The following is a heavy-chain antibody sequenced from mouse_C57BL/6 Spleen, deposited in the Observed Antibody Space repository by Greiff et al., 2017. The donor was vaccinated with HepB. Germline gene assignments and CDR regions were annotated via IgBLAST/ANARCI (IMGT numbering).Heavy chain of an antibody. Sequence: QVQLQQPGAELVRPGTSVKLSCKASGYTFTSYWMHWVKQRPGQGLEWIGVIDPSDSYTNYNQKFKGKATLTVDTSSSTAYMQLSSLTPEDSAVYYCARRTTVQGVFDYWGQGTTLTVSS. CDR3: ARRTTVQGVFDY. CDR1: GYTFTSYW. D-gene: IGHD1-1*01. J-gene: IGHJ2*01. V-gene: IGHV1-59*01. CDR2: IDPSDSYT.